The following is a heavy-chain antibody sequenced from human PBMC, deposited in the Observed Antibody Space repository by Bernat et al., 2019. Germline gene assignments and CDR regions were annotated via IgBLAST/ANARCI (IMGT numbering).Heavy chain of an antibody. J-gene: IGHJ6*02. D-gene: IGHD3-3*01. Sequence: QVQLVESGGGVVQPGRSLRLSCAASGFTFSSYGMHWVRQAPGKGLEWVAVISYDGSNKYYADSVKGRLTISRDNSKNTLYLQMNSLRAEDTAVYYCAKDRGGITIFRYYYYGMDVWGQGTTVTVSS. CDR1: GFTFSSYG. CDR2: ISYDGSNK. V-gene: IGHV3-30*18. CDR3: AKDRGGITIFRYYYYGMDV.